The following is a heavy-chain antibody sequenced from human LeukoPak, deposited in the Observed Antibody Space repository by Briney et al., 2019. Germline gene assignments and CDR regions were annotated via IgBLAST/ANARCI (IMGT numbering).Heavy chain of an antibody. CDR2: IYYSGST. J-gene: IGHJ4*02. V-gene: IGHV4-39*01. CDR1: GGSISGSSYY. D-gene: IGHD3-16*01. Sequence: SETLSLTCTVSGGSISGSSYYWGWIRQPPGKGLEWSGSIYYSGSTYYNPSLKGRVTISVDTSKNHFSLKLNSVTATDTAVYYCARHYEPWGQGTLVTVSS. CDR3: ARHYEP.